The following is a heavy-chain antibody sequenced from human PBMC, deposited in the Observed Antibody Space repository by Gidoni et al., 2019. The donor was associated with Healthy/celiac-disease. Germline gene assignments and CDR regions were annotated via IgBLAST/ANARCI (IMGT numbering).Heavy chain of an antibody. V-gene: IGHV1-69*02. CDR1: GGTFSSYT. CDR3: AGSPFTVTTTAGWFDP. CDR2: IIPILGIA. D-gene: IGHD4-17*01. Sequence: QVQLVQSGAEVKKPGSSVKVSCKASGGTFSSYTISWVRQAPGQGLEWMGRIIPILGIANYAQKFQGRVTITADKSTSTAYMELSSLRSEDTAVYYCAGSPFTVTTTAGWFDPWGQGTLVTVSS. J-gene: IGHJ5*02.